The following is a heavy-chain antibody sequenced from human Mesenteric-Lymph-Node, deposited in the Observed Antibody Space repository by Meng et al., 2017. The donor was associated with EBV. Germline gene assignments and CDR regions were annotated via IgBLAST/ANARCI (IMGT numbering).Heavy chain of an antibody. Sequence: QVQLQESGPGLVKPSGTLSLTCAVSGGSISGNNWWSWIRQPPGKGLGWIGEVFHIGSTNYNPSLKSRVTISLDKSKNQFSLKLTSVTAADTAVYFCARVSEISGTWLDCWGQGTLVTVFS. CDR1: GGSISGNNW. D-gene: IGHD1-7*01. CDR2: VFHIGST. V-gene: IGHV4-4*02. J-gene: IGHJ1*01. CDR3: ARVSEISGTWLDC.